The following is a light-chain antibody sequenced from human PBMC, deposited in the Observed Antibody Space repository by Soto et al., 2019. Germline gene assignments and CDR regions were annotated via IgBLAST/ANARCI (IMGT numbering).Light chain of an antibody. CDR3: QQYHDLPST. CDR1: QDISNY. Sequence: DIQMTQSPSSLSASVGDRVTITCQASQDISNYLNWYQQKSGKPPKLLIYDASHLETGVPPRFSGARSGTEFALTIRSLQPEDVATYYCQQYHDLPSTFGGGTKVEV. CDR2: DAS. J-gene: IGKJ4*01. V-gene: IGKV1-33*01.